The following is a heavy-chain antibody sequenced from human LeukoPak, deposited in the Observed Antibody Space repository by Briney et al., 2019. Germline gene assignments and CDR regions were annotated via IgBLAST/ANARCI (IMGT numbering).Heavy chain of an antibody. CDR1: GGTFSSYG. Sequence: ASVKVSCKASGGTFSSYGISWVRQAPGQGLEWMGWISAYNGNTNYAQKLQGRVTMTTDTSTSTAYMELRSLRSDDTAVYYCATTVVTADAFDIWGQGTMVTVSS. CDR3: ATTVVTADAFDI. CDR2: ISAYNGNT. J-gene: IGHJ3*02. D-gene: IGHD4-23*01. V-gene: IGHV1-18*01.